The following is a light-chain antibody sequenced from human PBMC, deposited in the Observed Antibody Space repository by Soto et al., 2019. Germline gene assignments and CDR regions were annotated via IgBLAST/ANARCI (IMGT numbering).Light chain of an antibody. CDR2: AAS. Sequence: DIQMTQSPSSLSASVGDRVTITCRASQSIGTYLHWYQQKPGKAPKVLIYAASNLQTGVPSRFSGSGSGTDFTLTINSLQPEDFATYSCQQSYSTPITFGQGTRLEI. J-gene: IGKJ5*01. CDR3: QQSYSTPIT. V-gene: IGKV1-39*01. CDR1: QSIGTY.